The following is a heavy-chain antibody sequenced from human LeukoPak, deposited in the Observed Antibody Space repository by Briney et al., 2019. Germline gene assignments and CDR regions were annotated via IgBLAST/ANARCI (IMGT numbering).Heavy chain of an antibody. CDR2: ISSSGSTI. V-gene: IGHV3-48*03. CDR3: ARDLLWEDSSSWYEYYYMDV. CDR1: GFTFSSYE. Sequence: PGGSLRLSCAASGFTFSSYEMNWVRQAPGKGLEWVSYISSSGSTIYYADSVKGRFTISRDNAKNSLYLQMNSLRAEDTAVYYCARDLLWEDSSSWYEYYYMDVWGKGTTVTVSS. J-gene: IGHJ6*03. D-gene: IGHD6-13*01.